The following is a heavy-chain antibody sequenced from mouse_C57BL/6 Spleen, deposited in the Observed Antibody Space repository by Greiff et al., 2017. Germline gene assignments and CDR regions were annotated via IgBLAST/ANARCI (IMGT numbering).Heavy chain of an antibody. CDR3: ARYSSSHFDY. CDR2: IYPGSGNT. J-gene: IGHJ2*01. D-gene: IGHD1-1*01. CDR1: GYTFTDYY. Sequence: QVQLQQSGAELVRPGASVKLSCKASGYTFTDYYINWVKQRPGQGLEWIARIYPGSGNTYYNEKFKGKATLTAEKSSSTAYMQLSSLTSEDSAVYFCARYSSSHFDYWGQGTTLTVSS. V-gene: IGHV1-76*01.